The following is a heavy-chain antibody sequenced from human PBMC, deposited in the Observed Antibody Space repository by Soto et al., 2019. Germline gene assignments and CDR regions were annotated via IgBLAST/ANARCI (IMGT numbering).Heavy chain of an antibody. D-gene: IGHD1-26*01. CDR1: GFTFRSHS. CDR3: ARCGFEWELRSFDY. J-gene: IGHJ4*02. CDR2: ISFDGSNK. V-gene: IGHV3-30*04. Sequence: QVHLVESGGGVVLPGRSLRLSCSVSGFTFRSHSMHSVRQAPGKGLEWLAVISFDGSNKYYADSVKGRFTVSRDNSKNTLYLNMNSLRDEDKALYYCARCGFEWELRSFDYWGQGTLVTVSS.